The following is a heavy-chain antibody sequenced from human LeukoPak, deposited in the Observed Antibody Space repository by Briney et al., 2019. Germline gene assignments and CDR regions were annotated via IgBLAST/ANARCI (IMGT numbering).Heavy chain of an antibody. CDR1: GGSINNYS. CDR2: IYTSGST. J-gene: IGHJ6*03. CDR3: ARGMTNYYDSSGYYYGYYYYYMDV. V-gene: IGHV4-4*07. Sequence: SETLSLTCTVSGGSINNYSWSWIRQPAGKGLEWIGRIYTSGSTNYNPSLKSRVTMSVDTSKNQFSLKLSSVTAADTAVYYCARGMTNYYDSSGYYYGYYYYYMDVWGKGTTVTISS. D-gene: IGHD3-22*01.